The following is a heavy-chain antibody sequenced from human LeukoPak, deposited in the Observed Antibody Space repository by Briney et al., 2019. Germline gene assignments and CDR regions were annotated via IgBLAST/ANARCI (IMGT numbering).Heavy chain of an antibody. CDR2: ISSSGHST. CDR1: GFTFSSYA. D-gene: IGHD3-22*01. V-gene: IGHV3-23*01. Sequence: PGGSLRLSYAASGFTFSSYAMSWVRQAPGKGLEWVSVISSSGHSTHYADSVKGRFTISRDSSENTVYLQMNSLRAEDTAVYYCARGQSVVTHPRLDYWGQGTLVTVSS. J-gene: IGHJ4*02. CDR3: ARGQSVVTHPRLDY.